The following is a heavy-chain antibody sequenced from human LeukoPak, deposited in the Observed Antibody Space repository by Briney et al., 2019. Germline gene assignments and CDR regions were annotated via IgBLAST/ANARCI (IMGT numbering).Heavy chain of an antibody. CDR2: ISYDGSNK. CDR1: GFTFSSYG. Sequence: GRSLRLSCAASGFTFSSYGMHWVRQAPGKGLEWVAVISYDGSNKYYADSVKGRFTISRDNSKNTLYLQMNSLRAEDTAVYYCANGGDYYDSSGFDYWGQGTLVTVSS. V-gene: IGHV3-30*18. D-gene: IGHD3-22*01. CDR3: ANGGDYYDSSGFDY. J-gene: IGHJ4*02.